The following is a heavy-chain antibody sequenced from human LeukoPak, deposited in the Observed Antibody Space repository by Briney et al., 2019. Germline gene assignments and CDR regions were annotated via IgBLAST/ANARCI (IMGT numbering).Heavy chain of an antibody. V-gene: IGHV1-8*03. CDR3: ASATTDYYGSGSYPDY. D-gene: IGHD3-10*01. CDR1: GYTFTSYD. CDR2: MNPNSGNT. Sequence: ASVKVSCTASGYTFTSYDINWVRQATGQGLEWMGWMNPNSGNTGNAQKFQGRVTITRNTSISTAYMELSSLRSEDTAVYYCASATTDYYGSGSYPDYWGQGTLVTVSS. J-gene: IGHJ4*02.